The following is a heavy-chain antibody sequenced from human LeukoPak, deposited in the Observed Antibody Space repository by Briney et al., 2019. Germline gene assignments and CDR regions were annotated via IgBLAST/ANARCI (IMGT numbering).Heavy chain of an antibody. Sequence: GGSLRLSCAASGFTFSSYAMNWVRQAPGKGLEWVSVIYSGGSTYYADSVKGRFTISRDNSKNTLYLQMNSLRAEDTAVYYCASWGYNFDYWGQGTLVTVSS. CDR2: IYSGGST. CDR3: ASWGYNFDY. D-gene: IGHD5-12*01. CDR1: GFTFSSYA. J-gene: IGHJ4*02. V-gene: IGHV3-66*01.